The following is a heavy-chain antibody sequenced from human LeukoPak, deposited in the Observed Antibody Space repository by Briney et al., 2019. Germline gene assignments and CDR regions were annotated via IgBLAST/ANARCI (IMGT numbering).Heavy chain of an antibody. CDR3: AREVWSAALSYYYYYGMDV. J-gene: IGHJ6*02. CDR2: ISAYNGNT. D-gene: IGHD2-2*01. CDR1: GYTFTSYG. Sequence: ASVKVSCKASGYTFTSYGISWVRQAPGQGLEWMGWISAYNGNTNYAQKLQGRVTMTTDTSTSTAYMELRSLRSDDTAVYHCAREVWSAALSYYYYYGMDVWGQGTTVTVSS. V-gene: IGHV1-18*01.